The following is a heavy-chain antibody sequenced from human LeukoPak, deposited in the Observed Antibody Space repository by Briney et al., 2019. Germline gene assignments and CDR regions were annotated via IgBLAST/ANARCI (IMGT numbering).Heavy chain of an antibody. V-gene: IGHV4-59*01. Sequence: PSETLSLTCTVSGGSISSYYWSWIRQPPGKGMEWIGYIYYSGSTNYNPPLKSRVTISVDTSKNQFSLKLSSVTAADTAVYYCARESPYYDFWSGYSYDYYGMDVWGQGTTVTVSS. CDR2: IYYSGST. J-gene: IGHJ6*02. CDR1: GGSISSYY. D-gene: IGHD3-3*01. CDR3: ARESPYYDFWSGYSYDYYGMDV.